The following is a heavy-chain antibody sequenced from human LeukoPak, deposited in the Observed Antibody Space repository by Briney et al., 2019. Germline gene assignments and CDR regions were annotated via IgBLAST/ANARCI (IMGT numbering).Heavy chain of an antibody. Sequence: ASVKVSCKASGYTFTSYYMHWVRQAPGQGLEWMGIINPSGGSTSYAQKFQGRVTMIRDTSTSTVYMELSSLRSEDTAVYYCARGSGITIFGVVKNWFDPWGQGTLVTVSS. CDR2: INPSGGST. V-gene: IGHV1-46*01. D-gene: IGHD3-3*01. J-gene: IGHJ5*02. CDR1: GYTFTSYY. CDR3: ARGSGITIFGVVKNWFDP.